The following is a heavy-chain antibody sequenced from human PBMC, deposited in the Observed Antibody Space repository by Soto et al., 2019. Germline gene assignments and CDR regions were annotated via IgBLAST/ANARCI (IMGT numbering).Heavy chain of an antibody. CDR1: GYTFTSYD. CDR2: MNPNRGNT. Sequence: QVQLVQSGAEVKKPGASVKVSCKASGYTFTSYDINWVRQATGQGLEWMGWMNPNRGNTVYAQKCQGGVTXNRXTXIRTADMELSRLRSAVTAVYYCARVWYSSSWYWFDPWGQGTLVTVSS. CDR3: ARVWYSSSWYWFDP. V-gene: IGHV1-8*01. J-gene: IGHJ5*02. D-gene: IGHD6-13*01.